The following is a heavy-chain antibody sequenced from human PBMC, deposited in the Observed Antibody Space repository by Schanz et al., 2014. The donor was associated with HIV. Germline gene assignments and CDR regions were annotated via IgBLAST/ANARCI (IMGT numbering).Heavy chain of an antibody. CDR3: AKPEYDSRGSSQSHFDY. D-gene: IGHD3-22*01. CDR1: GFNFNNYA. CDR2: ISESGGRT. Sequence: VQLVESGGGLEQPGGSLRLSCAASGFNFNNYAMTWVRQAPGKGLEWVSSISESGGRTYYADSVNGRFTISRDNSKNTLYLQMTTLRIDDTAVYYCAKPEYDSRGSSQSHFDYWGQGTLVTVSS. V-gene: IGHV3-23*04. J-gene: IGHJ4*02.